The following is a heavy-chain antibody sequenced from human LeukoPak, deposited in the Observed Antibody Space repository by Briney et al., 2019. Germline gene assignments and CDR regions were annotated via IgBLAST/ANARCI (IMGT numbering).Heavy chain of an antibody. J-gene: IGHJ4*02. CDR1: GGSISSYY. CDR2: IYYSGSA. D-gene: IGHD1-26*01. Sequence: PSETLSLTCTVSGGSISSYYWSWIRQPPGKGLEWIGYIYYSGSANYNPSLKSRVTISVDTSKNQFSLKLSSVTAADTAVYYCASGSYYFDYWGQGTLVTVSS. CDR3: ASGSYYFDY. V-gene: IGHV4-59*01.